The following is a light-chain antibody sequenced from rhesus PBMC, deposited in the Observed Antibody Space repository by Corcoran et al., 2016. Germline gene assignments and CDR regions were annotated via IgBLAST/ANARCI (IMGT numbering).Light chain of an antibody. CDR2: AAS. V-gene: IGKV1S8*01. Sequence: DIQMTQSPSALSASVGDRVTISCRASQNIDSNLAWYQQKPGKAPKLLISAASILQPGIPSRFSGSGSGTDFTITISSLQPEDSSTYYCQHYYDDPYSFGQGTKVEIK. CDR1: QNIDSN. J-gene: IGKJ2*01. CDR3: QHYYDDPYS.